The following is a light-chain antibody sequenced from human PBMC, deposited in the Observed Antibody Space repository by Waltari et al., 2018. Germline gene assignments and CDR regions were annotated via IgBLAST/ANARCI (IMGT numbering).Light chain of an antibody. CDR1: QSVLYSSDNKNY. CDR2: WAS. J-gene: IGKJ2*01. Sequence: DIVMTKSPDSLAVSLGERTSINCKASQSVLYSSDNKNYLAWYRQKPGQPPNLLIYWASTRESGVPGRFSGSGSGTDFTLTISSLQAEDVAVYYCQQYYSTPYTFGQGTKLEIK. V-gene: IGKV4-1*01. CDR3: QQYYSTPYT.